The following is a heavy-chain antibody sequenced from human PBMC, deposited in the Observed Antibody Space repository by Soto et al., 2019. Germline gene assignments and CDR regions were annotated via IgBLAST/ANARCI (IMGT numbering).Heavy chain of an antibody. Sequence: ASVNVSCKASGYTFTRYGISWVRQAPGQGLEWMGWISAYNGNTNYAQKLQGRVTMTTDTSTSTAYMELRSLRSDDTAVYYCARDRDPNIRYDAFDIWGQGTMVTVSS. CDR2: ISAYNGNT. CDR1: GYTFTRYG. CDR3: ARDRDPNIRYDAFDI. J-gene: IGHJ3*02. V-gene: IGHV1-18*01. D-gene: IGHD2-15*01.